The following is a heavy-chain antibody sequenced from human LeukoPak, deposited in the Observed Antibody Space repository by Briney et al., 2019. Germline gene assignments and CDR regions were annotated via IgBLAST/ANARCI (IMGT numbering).Heavy chain of an antibody. V-gene: IGHV3-7*04. Sequence: GGSLRLSCAASGFNFSDYWMTWVRQPRGRGLEWVANIGQDGSEKYYGDSEKGRFTISRDNTKNSLYLQVNSLRAEDTAVYFCARDSPYYYDSIANALDTWGQGTPVIVSS. J-gene: IGHJ5*02. D-gene: IGHD3-22*01. CDR3: ARDSPYYYDSIANALDT. CDR1: GFNFSDYW. CDR2: IGQDGSEK.